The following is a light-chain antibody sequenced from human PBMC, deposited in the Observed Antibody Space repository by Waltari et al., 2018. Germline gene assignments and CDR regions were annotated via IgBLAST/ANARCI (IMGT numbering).Light chain of an antibody. CDR3: QKYVSLPAT. CDR2: DAS. Sequence: EIVLTQSPGTLSLSPGEGATLSCRASQSVGRSLAWYQQKPGQAPRLLIYDASTRATGIPDRFSGSGSGTDFSLTISRLEPEDFAVYYCQKYVSLPATFGQGTTVEIK. J-gene: IGKJ1*01. V-gene: IGKV3-20*01. CDR1: QSVGRS.